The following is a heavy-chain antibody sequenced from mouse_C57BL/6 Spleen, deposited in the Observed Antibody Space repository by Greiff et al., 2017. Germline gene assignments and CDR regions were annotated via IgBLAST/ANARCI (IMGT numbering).Heavy chain of an antibody. D-gene: IGHD2-1*01. CDR2: IYPGSGSI. CDR3: ARAGWCNYLYAMDY. Sequence: QVQLQQSGAELVKPGASVKMSCKASGYTFTRYWITWVKQRPGQGLEWIGDIYPGSGSINYNEKFKNKATLTVDTSSSTAYMQLSRLTSEDSAVDYGARAGWCNYLYAMDYWGQGTSVTVSS. V-gene: IGHV1-55*01. J-gene: IGHJ4*01. CDR1: GYTFTRYW.